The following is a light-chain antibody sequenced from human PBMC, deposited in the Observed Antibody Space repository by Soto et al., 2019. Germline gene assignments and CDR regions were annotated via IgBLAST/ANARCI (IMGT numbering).Light chain of an antibody. J-gene: IGLJ2*01. CDR2: EVT. CDR1: SSDVGSSNL. CDR3: CSYVGNIPWI. V-gene: IGLV2-23*02. Sequence: QSDLTQPASVSGSPGQSITISCTGTSSDVGSSNLVSWYQHHPGKAPKLIIYEVTKRPSGVSNRFSGSKSANTASLTISGLQAEDEADYYCCSYVGNIPWIFGGGTKLTVL.